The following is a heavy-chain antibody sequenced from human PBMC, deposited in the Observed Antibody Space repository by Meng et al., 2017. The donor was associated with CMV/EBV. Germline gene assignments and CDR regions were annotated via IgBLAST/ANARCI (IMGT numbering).Heavy chain of an antibody. D-gene: IGHD2-15*01. CDR3: ARDDCSGGSCSYGMDV. Sequence: GESLKISCAASGFTFSSYWMHWVRQAPGKGLVWVSRINSDGSSTSYADSVKGRFTISRDNAKNTLYLQMNSLRAEDTAVYYCARDDCSGGSCSYGMDVWGQGTTVTVSS. CDR2: INSDGSST. CDR1: GFTFSSYW. J-gene: IGHJ6*02. V-gene: IGHV3-74*01.